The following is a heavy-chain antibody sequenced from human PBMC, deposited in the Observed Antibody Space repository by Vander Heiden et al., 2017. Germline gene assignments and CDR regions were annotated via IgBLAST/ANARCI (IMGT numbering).Heavy chain of an antibody. CDR3: AKGNGLRAFDI. CDR2: VSTSGSST. J-gene: IGHJ3*02. CDR1: GFTFRTYA. V-gene: IGHV3-23*01. D-gene: IGHD1-1*01. Sequence: EVQLLESGGGLVQPGGSLRLSCAASGFTFRTYAMGWVRRAPGKGLEWVSSVSTSGSSTFYADSVRGRFTISRDNSKDTLYLQMNSLRAEDTAVYHCAKGNGLRAFDIWGQGTMVTVSS.